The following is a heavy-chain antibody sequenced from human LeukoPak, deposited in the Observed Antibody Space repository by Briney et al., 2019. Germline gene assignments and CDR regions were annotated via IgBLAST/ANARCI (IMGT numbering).Heavy chain of an antibody. D-gene: IGHD5/OR15-5a*01. CDR3: ARDGVSISHDY. CDR2: IYYSGST. V-gene: IGHV4-31*03. CDR1: GGSISSGGYY. Sequence: TSETLSLTCTVSGGSISSGGYYWSWIRQHPGKGLEWIGYIYYSGSTYYNPSLKSRVTMPVDTSKNQFSLKLRSVTAADTAVYYCARDGVSISHDYWGQGTLVTVSS. J-gene: IGHJ4*02.